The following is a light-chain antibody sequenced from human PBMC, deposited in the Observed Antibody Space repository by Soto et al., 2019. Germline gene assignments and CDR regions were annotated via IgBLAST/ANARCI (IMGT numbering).Light chain of an antibody. CDR3: AAWDDRLNGDV. J-gene: IGLJ1*01. V-gene: IGLV1-44*01. Sequence: QSVLTQPPSASGTPGQRVTISCSGSRSDIGSNTVYWYQQLPGTAPKLLIYRNNERPSGVPDRFSGSKSGTSASLAISGLQFEDEADYYCAAWDDRLNGDVFGTGTKVTVL. CDR1: RSDIGSNT. CDR2: RNN.